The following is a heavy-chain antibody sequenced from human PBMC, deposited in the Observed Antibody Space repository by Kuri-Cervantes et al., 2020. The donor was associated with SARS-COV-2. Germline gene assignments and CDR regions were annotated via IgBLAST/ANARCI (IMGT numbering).Heavy chain of an antibody. V-gene: IGHV3-48*03. Sequence: GGSLRLSCAASGFTFSSYEMNWVRRAPGKGLEWVSYISSSGSTIYYADSVKGRFTISRDNAKNSLYLQMNSLKTEDTAVYYCTSRGPGDSSGYSFPGFDYWGQGTLVTVSS. CDR2: ISSSGSTI. CDR3: TSRGPGDSSGYSFPGFDY. D-gene: IGHD3-22*01. CDR1: GFTFSSYE. J-gene: IGHJ4*02.